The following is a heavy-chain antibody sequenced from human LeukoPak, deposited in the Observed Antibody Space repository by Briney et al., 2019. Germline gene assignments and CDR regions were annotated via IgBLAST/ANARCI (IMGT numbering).Heavy chain of an antibody. CDR1: GGSISSYY. Sequence: SETLSLTCTVSGGSISSYYWSWIRQPPGKGLEWIGYIYYSGSTNYNPSLKSRVTISVDTSKNKFSLKLSSVTAADTAVYYCARYLYYYGSGNYDYWGQGTLVTVSS. D-gene: IGHD3-10*01. CDR3: ARYLYYYGSGNYDY. J-gene: IGHJ4*02. V-gene: IGHV4-59*01. CDR2: IYYSGST.